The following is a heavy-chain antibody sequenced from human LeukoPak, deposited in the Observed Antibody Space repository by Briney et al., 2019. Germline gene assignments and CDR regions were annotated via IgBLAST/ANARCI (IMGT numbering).Heavy chain of an antibody. CDR1: GITFSSYA. CDR2: ITGSGEST. D-gene: IGHD3-10*01. Sequence: GGSLRLSCAASGITFSSYAMSWVRQAPGKGLEWVSGITGSGESTYYADSVKGRFTISRDISKNTLSLQMHSLRAEDAAIYYCAKLSGSYYNSPFYFDYWGQGTLVTVSS. J-gene: IGHJ4*02. CDR3: AKLSGSYYNSPFYFDY. V-gene: IGHV3-23*01.